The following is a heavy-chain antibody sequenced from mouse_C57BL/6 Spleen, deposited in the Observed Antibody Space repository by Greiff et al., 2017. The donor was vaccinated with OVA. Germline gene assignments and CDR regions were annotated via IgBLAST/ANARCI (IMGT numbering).Heavy chain of an antibody. D-gene: IGHD1-1*01. CDR2: IYPGSGNT. CDR1: GYTFTDYY. CDR3: ARSGAVVSYYYAMDY. J-gene: IGHJ4*01. Sequence: VQLQESGAELVRPGASVKLSCKASGYTFTDYYINWVKQRPGQGLEWIARIYPGSGNTYYNEKFKGKATLTAEKSSSTAYMQLSSLTSEDSAVYFCARSGAVVSYYYAMDYWGQGTSVTVSS. V-gene: IGHV1-76*01.